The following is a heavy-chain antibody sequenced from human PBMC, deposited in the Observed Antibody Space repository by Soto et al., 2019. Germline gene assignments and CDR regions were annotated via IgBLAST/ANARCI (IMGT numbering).Heavy chain of an antibody. V-gene: IGHV1-2*02. D-gene: IGHD2-2*01. CDR2: INPNSGGT. CDR1: GYTFTGYY. J-gene: IGHJ4*02. Sequence: ASVKVSCKASGYTFTGYYMHWVRQAPGQGLEWMGWINPNSGGTNYAQKFQGRVTMTRDTSISTAYMELSRLRSDDTALYYCASSVVPAAPIDYWGQGTLVTVSS. CDR3: ASSVVPAAPIDY.